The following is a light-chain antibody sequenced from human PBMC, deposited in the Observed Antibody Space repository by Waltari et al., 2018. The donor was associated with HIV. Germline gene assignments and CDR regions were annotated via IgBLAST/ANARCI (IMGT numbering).Light chain of an antibody. J-gene: IGLJ2*01. Sequence: QSVLTQPPSASGTPGQRVTISCSGSSSNIGSNSVYWYQQLPGTAPNLLIYRDNHRLSGVPDRFSGSKSGTSASLAISGLRSDDEADYYCATWDDSLSGVVFGGGTKVTVL. CDR1: SSNIGSNS. V-gene: IGLV1-47*01. CDR3: ATWDDSLSGVV. CDR2: RDN.